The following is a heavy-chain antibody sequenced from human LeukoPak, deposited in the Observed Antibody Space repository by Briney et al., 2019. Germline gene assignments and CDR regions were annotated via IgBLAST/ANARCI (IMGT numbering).Heavy chain of an antibody. Sequence: SQTLSLTCTVSGGSISSGSYYWSWIRQPAGKGLEWIGRIYTNGSTNYNPSLKSRVTISVDTSKHQFSLKLSSVTAADTAVYYCARTIGYCSGGSCFQDYYYYGMDVWGQGTTVTVSS. CDR1: GGSISSGSYY. J-gene: IGHJ6*02. CDR2: IYTNGST. V-gene: IGHV4-61*02. CDR3: ARTIGYCSGGSCFQDYYYYGMDV. D-gene: IGHD2-15*01.